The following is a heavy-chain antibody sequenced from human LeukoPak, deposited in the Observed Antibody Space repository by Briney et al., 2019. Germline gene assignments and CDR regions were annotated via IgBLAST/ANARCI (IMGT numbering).Heavy chain of an antibody. CDR1: GFSLSTSGMC. V-gene: IGHV2-70*11. CDR2: IDWDDDK. D-gene: IGHD6-13*01. Sequence: SGPALVKPTQTLTLTCTFSGFSLSTSGMCVSWIRQPPGKALEWLARIDWDDDKYYSTSLKTRLTISKDTSKNQVVLTMTNMDPVDTATYYCARIEAAAGTPYFDYWGQGTLVTVSS. CDR3: ARIEAAAGTPYFDY. J-gene: IGHJ4*02.